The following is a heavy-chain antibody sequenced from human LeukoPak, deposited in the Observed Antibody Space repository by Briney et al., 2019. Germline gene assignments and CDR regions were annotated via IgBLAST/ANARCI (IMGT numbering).Heavy chain of an antibody. Sequence: GGSLRLSCAASGFTFSSFGIHWVRQAPGKGLEWVAFINYDGSNKYYADSVRGRFTISRDSSKNTLDLQMNSLRAEDTAVYYCARVGQWLVYYYMDVWGKGTTVTISS. J-gene: IGHJ6*03. V-gene: IGHV3-30*02. D-gene: IGHD6-19*01. CDR2: INYDGSNK. CDR3: ARVGQWLVYYYMDV. CDR1: GFTFSSFG.